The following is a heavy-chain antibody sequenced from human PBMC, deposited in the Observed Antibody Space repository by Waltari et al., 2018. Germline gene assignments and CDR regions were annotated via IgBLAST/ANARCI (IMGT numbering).Heavy chain of an antibody. CDR3: VRARLRYFDY. CDR2: INTDGSGS. J-gene: IGHJ4*02. D-gene: IGHD4-17*01. Sequence: EVQLVESGGGLVQPGGSLRLSCAASGFTFNNHWMHWVRQAPGKGLLWVSRINTDGSGSSYADSVKGRFTISRDNAMNTLDLQMDSLRAEDTGVYYCVRARLRYFDYWGQGALVTVSS. CDR1: GFTFNNHW. V-gene: IGHV3-74*01.